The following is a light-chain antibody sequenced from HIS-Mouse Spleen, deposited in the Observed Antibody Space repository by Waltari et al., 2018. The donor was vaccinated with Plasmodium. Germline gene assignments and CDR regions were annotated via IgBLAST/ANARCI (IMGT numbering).Light chain of an antibody. CDR3: SSYTSSSTVV. CDR2: EVS. V-gene: IGLV2-14*01. CDR1: SSYVGGSNS. Sequence: QSALTQPASVSGSPGQSITISCTGTSSYVGGSNSVSWYQQHPGKAPKLMIYEVSNRPSGVSNRFSGSKSGNTASLTISGLQAEDEADYYCSSYTSSSTVVFGGGTKLTVL. J-gene: IGLJ2*01.